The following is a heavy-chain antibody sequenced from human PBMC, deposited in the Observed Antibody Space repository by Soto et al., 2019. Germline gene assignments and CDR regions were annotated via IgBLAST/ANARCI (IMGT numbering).Heavy chain of an antibody. CDR3: ARGWRFDP. V-gene: IGHV4-34*01. J-gene: IGHJ5*02. CDR2: INHSGTT. D-gene: IGHD1-1*01. CDR1: GGSFSGYQ. Sequence: SETLSLTCGVYGGSFSGYQWNWIRQSPGQGLEWIGEINHSGTTKYSPSLESRINLSVDTSKKQFSLKMFSVTAADTAIYYCARGWRFDPWGQGTQVTVSS.